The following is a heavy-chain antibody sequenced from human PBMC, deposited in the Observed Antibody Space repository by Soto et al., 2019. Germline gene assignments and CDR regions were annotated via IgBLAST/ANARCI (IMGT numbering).Heavy chain of an antibody. D-gene: IGHD1-1*01. J-gene: IGHJ4*02. CDR2: MYYIGTT. CDR1: GGSISSSSYY. CDR3: ATHIGNDSGSPRCFTP. V-gene: IGHV4-39*01. Sequence: SETLSLTCTVSGGSISSSSYYWGWIRQPPGKGLEWIGSMYYIGTTHCNPSLQSRVTISVDTSKNQFSLKLSSVTAADTAAYYCATHIGNDSGSPRCFTPGGQGPRVTVS.